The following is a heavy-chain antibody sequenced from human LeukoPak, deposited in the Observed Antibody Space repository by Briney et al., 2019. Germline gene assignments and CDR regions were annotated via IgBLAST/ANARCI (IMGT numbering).Heavy chain of an antibody. V-gene: IGHV4-4*07. CDR1: GGSISSYY. J-gene: IGHJ4*02. CDR2: IYTSGST. CDR3: ASGGEMATITLGYYFDY. Sequence: SETLSLTCTVSGGSISSYYWSWIRQPAGKGLEWIGRIYTSGSTNYNPSLKSRVTISVDTSKNQFSLKLSSVTAADTAVYYCASGGEMATITLGYYFDYWGQGTLVTVSS. D-gene: IGHD5-24*01.